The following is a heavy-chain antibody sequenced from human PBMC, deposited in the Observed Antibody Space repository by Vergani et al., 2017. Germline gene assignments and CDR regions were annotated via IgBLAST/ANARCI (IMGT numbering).Heavy chain of an antibody. Sequence: EVQLLDSGGGLVQPGGSLRLSCAASGFTFSTYAMRWVRQAPGKGLEWVSAIRDSGSRSYYADSAKGRFTISRDNSENTLFLQMNSLRVEDTAVYYCVKASGSTGSGAFDIWGQGTMVTVSS. CDR3: VKASGSTGSGAFDI. CDR1: GFTFSTYA. CDR2: IRDSGSRS. V-gene: IGHV3-23*01. D-gene: IGHD1-26*01. J-gene: IGHJ3*02.